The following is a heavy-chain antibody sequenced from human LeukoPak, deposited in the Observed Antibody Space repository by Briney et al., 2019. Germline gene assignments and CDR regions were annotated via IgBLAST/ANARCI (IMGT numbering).Heavy chain of an antibody. Sequence: GGSLRLSCAASGFTFSSYAMSWVRQAPGKGLERVSAISGSGGSTYYADSVKGRFTISRDNSKNTLYLQMNSLRAEDTAVYYCARRDCSGGSCYNYWGQGTLVTVSS. CDR1: GFTFSSYA. D-gene: IGHD2-15*01. CDR2: ISGSGGST. V-gene: IGHV3-23*01. J-gene: IGHJ4*02. CDR3: ARRDCSGGSCYNY.